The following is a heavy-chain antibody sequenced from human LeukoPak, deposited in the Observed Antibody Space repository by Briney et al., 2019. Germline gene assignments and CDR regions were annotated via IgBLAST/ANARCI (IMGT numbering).Heavy chain of an antibody. CDR1: GYSFSSYD. D-gene: IGHD4-11*01. J-gene: IGHJ5*02. Sequence: ASVKVSCKASGYSFSSYDINWVRQATGQGLEWMGWMNPNSGNKGYAQKFQGRVSITRNTSISTVYMEMGSLTSEDTAVYYCVRGRATVTTHWFDPWGQGTLVTVSS. V-gene: IGHV1-8*03. CDR2: MNPNSGNK. CDR3: VRGRATVTTHWFDP.